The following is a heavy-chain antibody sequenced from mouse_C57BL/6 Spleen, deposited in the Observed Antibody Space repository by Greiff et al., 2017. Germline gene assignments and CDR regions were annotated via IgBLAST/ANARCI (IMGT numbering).Heavy chain of an antibody. D-gene: IGHD4-1*01. V-gene: IGHV5-17*01. CDR1: GFTFSDYG. CDR3: AREQTGGFAY. Sequence: EVQRVESGGGLVKPGGSLKLSCAASGFTFSDYGMHWVRQAPEKGLGWVAYISSGSSTIYYADTVKGRFTISRDNAKNTLFLQMTSLRSEDTAMYYCAREQTGGFAYWGQGTLVTVSA. CDR2: ISSGSSTI. J-gene: IGHJ3*01.